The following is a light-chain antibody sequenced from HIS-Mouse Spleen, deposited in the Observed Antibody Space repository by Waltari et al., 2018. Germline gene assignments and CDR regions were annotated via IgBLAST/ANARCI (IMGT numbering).Light chain of an antibody. V-gene: IGLV2-23*01. J-gene: IGLJ2*01. CDR2: EGS. CDR3: CSYAGSSTVV. Sequence: HSALTQPASVSGSPGQSITISCTGTSSDVGRYNLVSWYQQHPGKAPKPMLYEGSKRPSGVANRVSGSKTGNTASLTISGLQAEDEADYYCCSYAGSSTVVFGGGTKLTVL. CDR1: SSDVGRYNL.